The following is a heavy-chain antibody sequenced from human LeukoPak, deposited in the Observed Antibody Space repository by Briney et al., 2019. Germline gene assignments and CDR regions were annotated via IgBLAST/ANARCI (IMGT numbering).Heavy chain of an antibody. CDR3: ARDGCSSTSCYGGMDV. J-gene: IGHJ6*02. Sequence: GGSLRLSCAASGFTFSSYWMSWVRQAPGKGLEWVANIEQDGSEKYYVDSVKGRFTISRDNAKNSLYLQMNSLRAEDTAVYYCARDGCSSTSCYGGMDVWGQGTTVTVSS. D-gene: IGHD2-2*01. CDR1: GFTFSSYW. V-gene: IGHV3-7*01. CDR2: IEQDGSEK.